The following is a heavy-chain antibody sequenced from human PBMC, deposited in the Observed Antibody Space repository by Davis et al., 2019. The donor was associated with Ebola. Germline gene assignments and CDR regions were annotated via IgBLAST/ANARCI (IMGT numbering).Heavy chain of an antibody. CDR3: ARKVVVAATDWFDP. V-gene: IGHV3-23*01. Sequence: GESLKISCAASGFTFSSYAMSWVRQAPGKGLEWVSAISGSGGSTYYADSVKGRFTISRDNAKNSLYLQMNSLRAEDTAVYYCARKVVVAATDWFDPWGPGTLVTVSS. J-gene: IGHJ5*02. D-gene: IGHD2-15*01. CDR1: GFTFSSYA. CDR2: ISGSGGST.